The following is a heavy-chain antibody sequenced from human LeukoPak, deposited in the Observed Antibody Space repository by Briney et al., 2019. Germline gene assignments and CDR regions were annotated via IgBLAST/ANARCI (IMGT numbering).Heavy chain of an antibody. CDR1: GFTFNSYW. J-gene: IGHJ6*02. CDR3: ARGGGLDV. D-gene: IGHD3-16*01. Sequence: GGSLRLSCAAAGFTFNSYWMSWVRQAPGKGLEWVASINHNGNVNYYVDSVKGRFTISRDNAKNSLYLQMSNLRAEDTAVYFCARGGGLDVWGQGATVTVSS. CDR2: INHNGNVN. V-gene: IGHV3-7*03.